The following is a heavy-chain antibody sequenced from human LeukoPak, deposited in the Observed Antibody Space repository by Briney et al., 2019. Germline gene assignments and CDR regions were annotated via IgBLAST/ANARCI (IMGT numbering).Heavy chain of an antibody. V-gene: IGHV4-31*03. CDR3: ARAKSNYGANAFDI. Sequence: SSETLSLTCTVSSASISSGGYYWSWIRQHSGKGLEWIGYIYYRGGAYYNPSLKSRTSISTDTSKNQFPLTLSSVTAADTAVYYCARAKSNYGANAFDIWGQGTMVTVSS. CDR2: IYYRGGA. D-gene: IGHD4-11*01. CDR1: SASISSGGYY. J-gene: IGHJ3*02.